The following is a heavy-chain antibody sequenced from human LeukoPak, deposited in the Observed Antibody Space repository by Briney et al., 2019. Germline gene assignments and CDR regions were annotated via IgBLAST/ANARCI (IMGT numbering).Heavy chain of an antibody. CDR2: IYYSGST. CDR1: GGSFSGYY. Sequence: KPSETLSLTCAVYGGSFSGYYWSWIRQPPGKGLEWIGYIYYSGSTNYNPSLKSRVTISVDTSKNQFSLKLSSVTAADTAVYYCASAITGTNDAFDIWGQGTMVTVSS. CDR3: ASAITGTNDAFDI. J-gene: IGHJ3*02. V-gene: IGHV4-59*01. D-gene: IGHD1-20*01.